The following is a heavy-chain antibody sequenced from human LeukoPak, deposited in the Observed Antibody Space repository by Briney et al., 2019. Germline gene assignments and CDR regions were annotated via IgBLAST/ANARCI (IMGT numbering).Heavy chain of an antibody. D-gene: IGHD3-16*02. CDR2: ISGSVTYI. CDR1: GFTFSLYT. Sequence: GGSLRLSCAASGFTFSLYTMNCVRQTPGKGLEWVSAISGSVTYIYYAYSLKGRFTISRDNAKNSLYLQMNSLRAEDTAVYYCAREYTEYDYVWGSYRPKSYYFDYWGQGTLVTVSS. V-gene: IGHV3-21*01. J-gene: IGHJ4*02. CDR3: AREYTEYDYVWGSYRPKSYYFDY.